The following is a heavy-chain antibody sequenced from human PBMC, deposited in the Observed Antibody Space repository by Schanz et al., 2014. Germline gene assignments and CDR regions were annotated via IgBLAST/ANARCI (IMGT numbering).Heavy chain of an antibody. CDR2: IFYSGST. D-gene: IGHD3-10*02. J-gene: IGHJ4*02. CDR1: GGSISSSSYY. CDR3: ARENVGRGFDY. Sequence: QLQLQESGPGLVKPSETLSLTCTVSGGSISSSSYYWGWIRQPPGKGLEWIGSIFYSGSTYYNLSQKSGVSLSVDTPKNHFSLKVTLVTAAETAVYYCARENVGRGFDYWGRGALVTVSS. V-gene: IGHV4-39*02.